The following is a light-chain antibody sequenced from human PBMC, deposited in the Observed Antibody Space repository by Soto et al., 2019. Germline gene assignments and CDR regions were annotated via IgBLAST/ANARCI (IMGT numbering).Light chain of an antibody. CDR3: QQRSNWPRGT. CDR1: QSVSSY. J-gene: IGKJ2*02. CDR2: DAS. V-gene: IGKV3-11*01. Sequence: EIVLTQSPATLSLSPGERATLSCRASQSVSSYLAWYQQKPGQATRLLIYDASNRATGIPARFSGSGSGTAFTLPISSLEPEDFAVYYCQQRSNWPRGTFGQGTKLEIK.